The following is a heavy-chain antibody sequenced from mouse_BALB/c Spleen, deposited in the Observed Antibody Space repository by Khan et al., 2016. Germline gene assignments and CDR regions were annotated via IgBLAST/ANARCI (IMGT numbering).Heavy chain of an antibody. CDR2: ITSGSSAI. Sequence: EVELVESGGGLVQPGGSRKLSCAASGFTFSSFGMHWVRQAPEKGLEWVAFITSGSSAIYYADTVKGRFTVSRDNPKNTLFLQMTSLSSEDTAMDYCERGDYWGQGTSLTVSS. CDR1: GFTFSSFG. V-gene: IGHV5-17*02. J-gene: IGHJ2*02. CDR3: ERGDY.